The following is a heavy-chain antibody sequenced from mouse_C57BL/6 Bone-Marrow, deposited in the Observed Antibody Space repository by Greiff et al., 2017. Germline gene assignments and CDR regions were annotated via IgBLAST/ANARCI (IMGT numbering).Heavy chain of an antibody. CDR3: AREILRSFDY. CDR1: GYTFTSYW. CDR2: IHPNSGST. V-gene: IGHV1-64*01. J-gene: IGHJ2*01. Sequence: QVHVKQPGAELVKPGASVKLSCKASGYTFTSYWMHWVKQRPGQGLEWIGMIHPNSGSTNYNEKFKSKATLTVDKSSSTAYMQLSSLTSEASAVXYCAREILRSFDYWGQGTTLTVSS. D-gene: IGHD1-1*01.